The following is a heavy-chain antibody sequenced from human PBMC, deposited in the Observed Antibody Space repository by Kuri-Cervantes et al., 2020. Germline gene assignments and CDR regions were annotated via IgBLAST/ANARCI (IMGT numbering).Heavy chain of an antibody. Sequence: GGSLRLSCAASGFTFSSYSMNWVRQAPGKGLEWVSSISSSSSYIYYADSVKGRFTISRDNAKNSLYLQMNSLRAEDTAVYYCASRGTDSSWYRNPYYYYYYGMDVWGQGTTVTVSS. V-gene: IGHV3-21*04. D-gene: IGHD6-13*01. CDR1: GFTFSSYS. CDR3: ASRGTDSSWYRNPYYYYYYGMDV. CDR2: ISSSSSYI. J-gene: IGHJ6*02.